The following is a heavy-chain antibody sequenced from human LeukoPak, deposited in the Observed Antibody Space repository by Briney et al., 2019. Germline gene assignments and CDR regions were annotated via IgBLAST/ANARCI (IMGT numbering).Heavy chain of an antibody. D-gene: IGHD2/OR15-2a*01. CDR2: IWYDGSNK. CDR1: GFTFSSYG. Sequence: GGSLRLSCAASGFTFSSYGMHWVRQAPGKGLEWVALIWYDGSNKYYTDSVKGRLTISRDNSKNTLYLQMNSLRAEDTAIYYCAREGPCGNSQFDYWGQGTLVTVSS. CDR3: AREGPCGNSQFDY. V-gene: IGHV3-33*01. J-gene: IGHJ4*02.